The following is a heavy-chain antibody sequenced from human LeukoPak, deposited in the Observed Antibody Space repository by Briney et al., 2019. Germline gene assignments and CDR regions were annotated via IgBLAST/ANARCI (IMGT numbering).Heavy chain of an antibody. CDR3: ATDHSMANTAWWFDP. D-gene: IGHD5-24*01. CDR2: INPSGGST. V-gene: IGHV1-46*01. Sequence: ASVKVSCTASGYTFTSYYMHWVRQAPGQGLEWMGIINPSGGSTSYAQKFQGRVTMTRDMSTSTVYMELSSLRSEDTAFYYCATDHSMANTAWWFDPWGQGTLVTVSS. CDR1: GYTFTSYY. J-gene: IGHJ5*02.